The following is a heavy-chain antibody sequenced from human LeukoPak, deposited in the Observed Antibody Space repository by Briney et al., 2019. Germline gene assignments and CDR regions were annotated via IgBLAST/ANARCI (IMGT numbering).Heavy chain of an antibody. CDR1: GFTFDDYA. V-gene: IGHV3-9*01. J-gene: IGHJ4*02. CDR3: AKDKVFGGELDY. CDR2: ISWNSGTI. Sequence: GGSLRLSCAASGFTFDDYAMHWVRQAPGKGLEWVSGISWNSGTIGYADSVKGRFTISRDNAKNSLFLQMNSLRAEDTALYYCAKDKVFGGELDYWGQGTLVTVSS. D-gene: IGHD3-10*01.